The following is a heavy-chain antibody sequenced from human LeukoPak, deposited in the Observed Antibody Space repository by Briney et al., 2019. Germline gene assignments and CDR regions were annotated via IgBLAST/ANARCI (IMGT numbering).Heavy chain of an antibody. V-gene: IGHV3-30-3*01. CDR1: GFTFSSYA. J-gene: IGHJ4*02. CDR3: ARVTPKGIAAAGPFDY. CDR2: ISYDGSNK. D-gene: IGHD6-13*01. Sequence: GGSLRLSCAASGFTFSSYAMHWVRQAPGKGLEWMAVISYDGSNKYYADSVKGRFTISRDNSKNTLYLQMNSLRAEDTAVYYCARVTPKGIAAAGPFDYWGQGTLVTVSS.